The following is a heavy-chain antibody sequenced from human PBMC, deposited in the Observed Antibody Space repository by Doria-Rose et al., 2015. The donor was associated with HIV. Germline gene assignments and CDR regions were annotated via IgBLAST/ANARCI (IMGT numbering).Heavy chain of an antibody. Sequence: QITLKECGPVLVKPTETLTLTCTVSGVSLSSPGMGVSWIRQPPGKALEWLANTFSDDERSYKTSLKSRLTISRGTSKSRVVLTMTDMDPVDTATYYCARIKSSRWYHKYYFDFWGQGTLVIVSA. J-gene: IGHJ4*02. CDR1: GVSLSSPGMG. CDR3: ARIKSSRWYHKYYFDF. CDR2: TFSDDER. D-gene: IGHD6-13*01. V-gene: IGHV2-26*01.